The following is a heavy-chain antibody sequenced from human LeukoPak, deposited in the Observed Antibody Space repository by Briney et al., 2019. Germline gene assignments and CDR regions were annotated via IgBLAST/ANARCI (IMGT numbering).Heavy chain of an antibody. V-gene: IGHV3-15*01. CDR1: GFSFSGNA. J-gene: IGHJ4*02. CDR2: IKSKADGGTA. Sequence: GGSLRLSCSASGFSFSGNAMHWVRQAPGKGLEWVGRIKSKADGGTADYTAPVKGRFSISRDDSKNTVYLEMNSLKTDDTAIYYCAPHSSIVILDYWGQGALVTVSS. D-gene: IGHD1-26*01. CDR3: APHSSIVILDY.